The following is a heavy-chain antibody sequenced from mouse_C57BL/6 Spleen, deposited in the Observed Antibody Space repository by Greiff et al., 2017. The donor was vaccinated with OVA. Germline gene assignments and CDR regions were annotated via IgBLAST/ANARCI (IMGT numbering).Heavy chain of an antibody. J-gene: IGHJ2*01. CDR1: GYSFTDYN. D-gene: IGHD1-1*01. V-gene: IGHV1-39*01. CDR3: ARSFITTVVAYYFDY. Sequence: VQLKESGPELVKPGASVKISCKASGYSFTDYNMNWVKQSNGKSLEWIGVINPNYGTTSYNQKFKGKATLTVDQSSSTAYMQLNSLTSEDSAVYYCARSFITTVVAYYFDYWGQGTTLTVSS. CDR2: INPNYGTT.